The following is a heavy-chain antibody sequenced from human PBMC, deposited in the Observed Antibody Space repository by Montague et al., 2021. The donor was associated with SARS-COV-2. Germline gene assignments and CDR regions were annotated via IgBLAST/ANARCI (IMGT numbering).Heavy chain of an antibody. CDR2: NYYSGST. J-gene: IGHJ5*02. CDR1: GGSISSSSYY. CDR3: ARQGRKWLVRIDWFDP. Sequence: SETLSLTCTVSGGSISSSSYYWRWIRQPPGKGLEWIGSNYYSGSTYYNPSLKSRVTISVDTSKNQFSLKLSSVTAADTAVYYCARQGRKWLVRIDWFDPWGQGTLVTVSS. D-gene: IGHD6-19*01. V-gene: IGHV4-39*01.